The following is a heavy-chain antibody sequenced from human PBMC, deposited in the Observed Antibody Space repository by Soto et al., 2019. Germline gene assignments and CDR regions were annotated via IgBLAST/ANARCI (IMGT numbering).Heavy chain of an antibody. D-gene: IGHD4-17*01. J-gene: IGHJ4*02. CDR2: IYYSGST. CDR3: ARGQTDYGDSHFYY. Sequence: QVQLQESGPGLVKPSQTLSLTCTVSGGSIRSGGYYWSWIRQHPGKGLEWIGYIYYSGSTYYNPSLKSRVTISVDKSKNQFSLKLSSVTAADTAVYYCARGQTDYGDSHFYYWGQGTLVTVSS. CDR1: GGSIRSGGYY. V-gene: IGHV4-31*03.